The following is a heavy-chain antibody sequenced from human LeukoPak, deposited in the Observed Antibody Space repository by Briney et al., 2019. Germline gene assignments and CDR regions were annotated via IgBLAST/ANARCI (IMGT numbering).Heavy chain of an antibody. J-gene: IGHJ4*02. CDR2: IYHSGST. V-gene: IGHV4-59*12. CDR3: TRGDYSSSSW. Sequence: SETLSLTCTVSGGSISGYYWSWIRQPPGKGLEWIGYIYHSGSTYYNPSLKSRVTISVDRSKNQFSLKLSSVTAADTAVYYCTRGDYSSSSWWGQGTLVTVSS. D-gene: IGHD6-6*01. CDR1: GGSISGYY.